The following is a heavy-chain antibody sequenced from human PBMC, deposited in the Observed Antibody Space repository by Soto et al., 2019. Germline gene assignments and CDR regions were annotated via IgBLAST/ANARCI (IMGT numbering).Heavy chain of an antibody. D-gene: IGHD1-1*01. V-gene: IGHV1-18*01. CDR2: ISAHNGNT. CDR1: GYTFTSYG. J-gene: IGHJ4*02. CDR3: ARGRYGDY. Sequence: QVHLVQSGAEVKKPGASVKVSCKASGYTFTSYGITWVRQAPGQGLEWMGWISAHNGNTVYAQKLQGRVIVTRDTSTSAAYMELRSLRSDDTAVYYCARGRYGDYWGQGALVTVSS.